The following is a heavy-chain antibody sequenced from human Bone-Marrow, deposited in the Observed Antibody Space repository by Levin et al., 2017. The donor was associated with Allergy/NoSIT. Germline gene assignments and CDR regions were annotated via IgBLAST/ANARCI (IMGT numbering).Heavy chain of an antibody. V-gene: IGHV5-10-1*01. CDR3: AKNAAFCTSSSCPDDS. CDR1: GYSFTKYW. Sequence: GASVKVSCKGSGYSFTKYWITWVRQMPGKGLEWMGRIDPSDSYTNYSPSFQGHVTMSVDKSISTAFLQWSSLKASDTAIYYCAKNAAFCTSSSCPDDSWGQGTLVTVSS. CDR2: IDPSDSYT. D-gene: IGHD2-15*01. J-gene: IGHJ4*02.